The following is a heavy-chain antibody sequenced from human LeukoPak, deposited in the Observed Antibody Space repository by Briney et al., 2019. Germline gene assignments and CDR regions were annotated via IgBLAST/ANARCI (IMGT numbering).Heavy chain of an antibody. CDR2: IYHSGST. CDR1: GGSFSGYY. J-gene: IGHJ4*02. Sequence: PSETLSLTCAVYGGSFSGYYWSWIRQPPGKGVEWIGEIYHSGSTNYNPSLKSRVTISVDKSKNQFSLKLSSVTAADTAVYYCARSGRRIMVRGAPIDYWGQGTLVTVSS. D-gene: IGHD3-10*01. CDR3: ARSGRRIMVRGAPIDY. V-gene: IGHV4-34*01.